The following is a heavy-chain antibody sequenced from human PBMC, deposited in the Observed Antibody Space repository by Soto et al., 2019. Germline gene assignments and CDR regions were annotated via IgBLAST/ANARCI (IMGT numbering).Heavy chain of an antibody. V-gene: IGHV4-39*01. CDR2: IYYSGST. D-gene: IGHD6-6*01. Sequence: SETLSLTCTVSGGSISSSSYYWGWIRQPPGKGLEWIGSIYYSGSTYYNPSLKSRVTISVDTSKNQFSLKLSSVTAADTAVYYCARQRTGIAARLLYWFDPWGQGTLVTVSS. CDR1: GGSISSSSYY. J-gene: IGHJ5*02. CDR3: ARQRTGIAARLLYWFDP.